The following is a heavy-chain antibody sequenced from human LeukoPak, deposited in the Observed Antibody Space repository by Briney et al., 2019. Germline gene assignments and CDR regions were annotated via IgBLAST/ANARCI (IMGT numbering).Heavy chain of an antibody. Sequence: ASVKVSCKASGGTFSSYAISWVRQAPGQGLEWMGWINPNSGGTNYAQKFQGRVTMTRDTSISTAYMELSRLRSDDTAVYYCATAMVRGDAFDIWGQGTMVTVSS. CDR2: INPNSGGT. CDR1: GGTFSSYA. V-gene: IGHV1-2*02. J-gene: IGHJ3*02. CDR3: ATAMVRGDAFDI. D-gene: IGHD5-18*01.